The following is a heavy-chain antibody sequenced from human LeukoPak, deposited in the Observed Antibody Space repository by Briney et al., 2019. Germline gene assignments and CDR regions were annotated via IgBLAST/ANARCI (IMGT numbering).Heavy chain of an antibody. CDR2: IKQDGSEK. Sequence: GGSLRLSCAASGFTFASYGMIWVRQAPGKGLEWVANIKQDGSEKYYVDSVKGRFTISRDNAKNSLYLQMNSLRAEDTAVYYCARVSSSSLLGGYYYYYYMDVWGKGTTVTVSS. V-gene: IGHV3-7*01. CDR3: ARVSSSSLLGGYYYYYYMDV. D-gene: IGHD6-6*01. J-gene: IGHJ6*03. CDR1: GFTFASYG.